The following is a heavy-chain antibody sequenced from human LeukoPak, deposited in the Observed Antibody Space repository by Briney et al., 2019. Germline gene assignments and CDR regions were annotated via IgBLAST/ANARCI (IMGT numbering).Heavy chain of an antibody. J-gene: IGHJ4*02. CDR3: ARVTGSIDY. CDR2: INLNSGNT. V-gene: IGHV1-8*01. CDR1: GYTFTSYD. Sequence: ASVKVSCKASGYTFTSYDINWVRQATGQGLEWMGWINLNSGNTGYAQNLQGRLTVTRDTSINTAYMELSTLRSEDTAICYCARVTGSIDYWGQGTLVTVSS. D-gene: IGHD1-26*01.